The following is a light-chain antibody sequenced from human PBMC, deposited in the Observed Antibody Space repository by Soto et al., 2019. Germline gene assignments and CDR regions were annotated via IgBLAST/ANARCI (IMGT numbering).Light chain of an antibody. CDR2: DAS. V-gene: IGKV3-11*01. J-gene: IGKJ1*01. Sequence: ILFPQSPANLSLSPGERATLSCRASQSVSSYLAWYQQKPGQAPRLLIYDASNRATGIPARLSGSGSGTDFTLTIRSLEPEDFAVYYCQQYGSSGTFGQGTKVDI. CDR1: QSVSSY. CDR3: QQYGSSGT.